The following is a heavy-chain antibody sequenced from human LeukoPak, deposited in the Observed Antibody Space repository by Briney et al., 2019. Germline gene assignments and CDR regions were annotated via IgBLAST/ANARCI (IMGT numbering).Heavy chain of an antibody. V-gene: IGHV4-59*01. J-gene: IGHJ6*03. Sequence: SETLSLTCTVAGGYITTYYWTWIRQTPGKGLEWIGYIYYGGNTNYNPSLNSRVTISVDTSKSQISLNLSSVTAADTATYYCARATFYFYMDFWGEATTVIVSS. CDR3: ARATFYFYMDF. CDR1: GGYITTYY. CDR2: IYYGGNT.